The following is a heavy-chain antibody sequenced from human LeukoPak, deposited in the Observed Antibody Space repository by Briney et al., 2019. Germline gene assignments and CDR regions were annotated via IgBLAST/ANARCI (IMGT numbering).Heavy chain of an antibody. V-gene: IGHV4-34*01. CDR2: INHSGST. J-gene: IGHJ4*02. CDR3: ARGRLGPDY. D-gene: IGHD3-9*01. Sequence: SETLSLTCAVYGGSFSGYYWSWIRQPPGKGLEWIGEINHSGSTNYNPSLKSRVTKSVDTSKNQFSLKLSSVTAADTAVYYCARGRLGPDYWAREPWSPSPQ. CDR1: GGSFSGYY.